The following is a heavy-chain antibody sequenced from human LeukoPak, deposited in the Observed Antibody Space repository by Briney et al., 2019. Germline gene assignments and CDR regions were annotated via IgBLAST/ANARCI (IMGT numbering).Heavy chain of an antibody. Sequence: PGGSLRLSCAASGFTFSTYSMIWVRQAPGKGLEWVSSISSRSGYINYADSVKGRFTISRDNAENSLYLQMNSLRDEDTAVYYCARRLQLVFDYWGQGTLVTVSS. CDR3: ARRLQLVFDY. CDR1: GFTFSTYS. V-gene: IGHV3-21*01. J-gene: IGHJ4*02. D-gene: IGHD6-13*01. CDR2: ISSRSGYI.